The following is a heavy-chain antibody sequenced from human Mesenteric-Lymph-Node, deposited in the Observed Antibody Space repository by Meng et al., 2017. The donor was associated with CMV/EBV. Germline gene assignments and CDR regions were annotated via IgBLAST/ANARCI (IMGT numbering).Heavy chain of an antibody. CDR1: GFTFNNFA. V-gene: IGHV3-23*03. D-gene: IGHD2/OR15-2a*01. J-gene: IGHJ6*02. CDR3: AKYLWGDYYYGMDV. CDR2: IYSGATAT. Sequence: GGSLRLSCAVSGFTFNNFAMSWVRQAPGKRLEWVSVIYSGATATFYARSVQGRFTISRDDATSTLSRQMNSLRADDTAVYYCAKYLWGDYYYGMDVWGQGTPVTVSS.